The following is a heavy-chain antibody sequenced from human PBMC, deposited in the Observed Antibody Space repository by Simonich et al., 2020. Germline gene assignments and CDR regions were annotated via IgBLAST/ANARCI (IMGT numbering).Heavy chain of an antibody. J-gene: IGHJ4*02. Sequence: QVQLVESGGGVVQPGRSLRLSCAASGFTFRSYAMHWVRQAPGKGLEWVQVKSYDGSNKSDEDSVKGRFTISRDNSKNTLYLQMNSLRAEDTAVYYCARDGERYCGGDCYSYFDYWGQGTLVTVSS. CDR2: KSYDGSNK. D-gene: IGHD2-21*02. CDR1: GFTFRSYA. CDR3: ARDGERYCGGDCYSYFDY. V-gene: IGHV3-30*07.